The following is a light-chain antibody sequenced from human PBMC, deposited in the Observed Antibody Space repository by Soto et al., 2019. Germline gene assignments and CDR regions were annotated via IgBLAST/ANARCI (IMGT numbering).Light chain of an antibody. CDR2: WAS. CDR3: QQYYSRPLT. J-gene: IGKJ4*01. Sequence: DIVMTQSPDSLAVSLGERATINCKSSQSVLYSSKNRNFLAWYQQKPGQPPKLLIYWASTRESGVPDRFSGSGSGTDFTLTISSLQAEDVAVYYCQQYYSRPLTFGGGTKVEIK. CDR1: QSVLYSSKNRNF. V-gene: IGKV4-1*01.